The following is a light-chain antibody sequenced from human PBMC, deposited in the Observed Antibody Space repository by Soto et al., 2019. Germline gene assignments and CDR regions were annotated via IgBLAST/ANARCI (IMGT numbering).Light chain of an antibody. CDR3: QQSFSAPLT. Sequence: DIRMTQSPSSLSASVGESITITCRASQNINNYLNWYQQKPGKVPQFLIYAASSLRSGVPSRFSGSGSGTDFTLTITNLQPEDSATYYFQQSFSAPLTCGPGTQVHI. CDR2: AAS. J-gene: IGKJ3*01. V-gene: IGKV1-39*01. CDR1: QNINNY.